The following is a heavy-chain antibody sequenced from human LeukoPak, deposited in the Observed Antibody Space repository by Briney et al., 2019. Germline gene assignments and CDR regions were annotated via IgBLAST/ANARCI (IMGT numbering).Heavy chain of an antibody. V-gene: IGHV3-30-3*01. D-gene: IGHD3-3*01. CDR2: ISYDGSKK. CDR3: ARGGDFWSGYKTHEYGLDV. J-gene: IGHJ6*02. CDR1: GFTFSSYA. Sequence: PGRSLRLSCAASGFTFSSYAMHGVRQAPGKGLEWVAVISYDGSKKYHADSVKGRFTISRDNSNKMQYLEMDSLRADDTAVYYCARGGDFWSGYKTHEYGLDVWGQGTTVTVSS.